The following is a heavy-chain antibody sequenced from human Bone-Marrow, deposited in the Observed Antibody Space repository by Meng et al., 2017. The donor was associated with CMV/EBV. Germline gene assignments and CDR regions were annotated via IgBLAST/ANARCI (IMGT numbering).Heavy chain of an antibody. CDR2: ISYDGSNK. D-gene: IGHD3-3*01. Sequence: GGSLRLSCAASGFTFSSYAMHWVRQAPGKGLEWVAVISYDGSNKYYADSVKGRFTISRDNSKNTLYLQMNSLRAEDTAVYYCARGGKGYDFWSGHMVWGQGTLVNVAS. V-gene: IGHV3-30*04. CDR3: ARGGKGYDFWSGHMV. CDR1: GFTFSSYA. J-gene: IGHJ4*02.